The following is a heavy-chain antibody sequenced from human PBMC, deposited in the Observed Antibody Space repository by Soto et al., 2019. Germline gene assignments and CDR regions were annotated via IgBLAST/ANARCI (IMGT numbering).Heavy chain of an antibody. CDR1: GFTFSSYS. D-gene: IGHD5-12*01. CDR3: ARSVSVANRIYYFDY. V-gene: IGHV3-21*01. J-gene: IGHJ4*02. Sequence: GGSLRLSCAASGFTFSSYSMNWVRQAPGKGLEWVSSISSSSSYIYYADSVKCRFTISRDNAKNSLYLQMNSLRAEDTAVYYCARSVSVANRIYYFDYWGQGTLVTVSS. CDR2: ISSSSSYI.